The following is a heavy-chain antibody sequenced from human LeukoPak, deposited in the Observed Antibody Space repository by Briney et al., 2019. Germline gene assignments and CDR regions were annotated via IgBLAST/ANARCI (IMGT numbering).Heavy chain of an antibody. CDR1: GGSISSYY. CDR2: INHSGST. Sequence: SETLSLTCTVSGGSISSYYWSWIRQPAGKGLEWIGEINHSGSTNYNPSLKSRVTISVDTSKNQFSLKLSSVTAADTAVYYCARGPTSIVVVVAATRWFDPWGQGTLVTVSS. D-gene: IGHD2-15*01. CDR3: ARGPTSIVVVVAATRWFDP. V-gene: IGHV4-34*01. J-gene: IGHJ5*02.